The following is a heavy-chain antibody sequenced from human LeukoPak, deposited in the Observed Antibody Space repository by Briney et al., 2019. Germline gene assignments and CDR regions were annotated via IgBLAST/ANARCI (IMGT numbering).Heavy chain of an antibody. CDR2: IYYSGST. CDR1: GGSISSHY. J-gene: IGHJ4*02. D-gene: IGHD6-6*01. V-gene: IGHV4-59*11. CDR3: AREAYSSSSVLFDY. Sequence: SETLSLTCTVSGGSISSHYWSWIRQPPGKGLEWIGYIYYSGSTNYNPSLKSQVTISVDTSKNQFSLKLSSVTAADTAVYYCAREAYSSSSVLFDYWGQGTLVTVSS.